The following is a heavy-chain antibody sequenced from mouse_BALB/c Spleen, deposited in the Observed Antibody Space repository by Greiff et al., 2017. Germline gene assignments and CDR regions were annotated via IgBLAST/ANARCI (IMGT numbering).Heavy chain of an antibody. J-gene: IGHJ3*01. V-gene: IGHV14-3*02. Sequence: EVMLVESGAELVKPGASVKLSCTASGFNIKDTYMHWVKQRPEQGLEWIGRIDPANGNTKYDPKFQGKATITADTSSNTAYLQLSSLTSEDTAVYYCARMITTRAWFAYGGQGTLVTVSA. CDR1: GFNIKDTY. D-gene: IGHD2-4*01. CDR3: ARMITTRAWFAY. CDR2: IDPANGNT.